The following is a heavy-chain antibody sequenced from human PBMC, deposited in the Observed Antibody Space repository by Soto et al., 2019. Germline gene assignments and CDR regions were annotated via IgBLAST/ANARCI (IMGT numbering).Heavy chain of an antibody. CDR1: GFTFSSYA. CDR2: SASGGDAT. Sequence: EVQLLESGGGLVQPGGSLRLSCAASGFTFSSYAMTWVRQAPGKGLEWVSTSASGGDATYYADFVKGRFTISRDYSQNTVYLPMNSLRVEDTAVYYCAKAARGGRVVSPDFWGQGTLVTVSS. D-gene: IGHD3-22*01. J-gene: IGHJ4*02. CDR3: AKAARGGRVVSPDF. V-gene: IGHV3-23*01.